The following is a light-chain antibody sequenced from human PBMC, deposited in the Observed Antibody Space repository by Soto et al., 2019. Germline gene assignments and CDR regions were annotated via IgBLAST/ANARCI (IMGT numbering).Light chain of an antibody. CDR1: SSNIGSNT. Sequence: QSVLTQPPSASGTPGQRVTISCSGSSSNIGSNTVNWYQQLPGTAPKLLIYSNNQRPSGVPDRFSGSKSGTSASLAISGLQPEDEADYYCAAWDDSLKGVFGTGTKLTVL. V-gene: IGLV1-44*01. J-gene: IGLJ1*01. CDR2: SNN. CDR3: AAWDDSLKGV.